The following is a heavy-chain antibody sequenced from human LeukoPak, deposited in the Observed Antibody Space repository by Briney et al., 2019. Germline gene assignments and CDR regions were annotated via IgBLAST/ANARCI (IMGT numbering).Heavy chain of an antibody. J-gene: IGHJ6*02. CDR3: ARDCSGGSCYSGDKYGMDV. CDR2: IYYSGST. Sequence: SETLSLTCTVSGGSISSGDYYWSWIRQPPGKGLEWIGYIYYSGSTYYNPSLKSRVTISVDTSKNQFSLKLSSVTTADTAVYYCARDCSGGSCYSGDKYGMDVWGQGTTVTVSS. V-gene: IGHV4-30-4*01. D-gene: IGHD2-15*01. CDR1: GGSISSGDYY.